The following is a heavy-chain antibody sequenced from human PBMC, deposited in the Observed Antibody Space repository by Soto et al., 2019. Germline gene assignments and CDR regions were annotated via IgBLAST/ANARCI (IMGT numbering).Heavy chain of an antibody. D-gene: IGHD6-13*01. CDR3: VRDPSVGSTFYYYMDV. CDR2: ISSSSGAI. CDR1: GFSLNGYA. J-gene: IGHJ6*03. Sequence: EVQLVESGGGLAQPGGSLRLSCAASGFSLNGYAMNWVRQAPGRGLEWVSYISSSSGAIDYADSVKGRFTVSRDNAKNLLYLQMNSLRAEDTALYYCVRDPSVGSTFYYYMDVWGEGTPVTVSS. V-gene: IGHV3-48*01.